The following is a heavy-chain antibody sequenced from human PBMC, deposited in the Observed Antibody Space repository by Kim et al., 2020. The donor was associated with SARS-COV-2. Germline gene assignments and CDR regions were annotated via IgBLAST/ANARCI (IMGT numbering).Heavy chain of an antibody. V-gene: IGHV3-30*07. J-gene: IGHJ4*02. CDR3: ARDRSVRRLGSFDY. Sequence: ADSVKGRFTISRDNSKNTLYLQMNSLRAEDTAVYYCARDRSVRRLGSFDYWGQGTLVTVSS. D-gene: IGHD1-26*01.